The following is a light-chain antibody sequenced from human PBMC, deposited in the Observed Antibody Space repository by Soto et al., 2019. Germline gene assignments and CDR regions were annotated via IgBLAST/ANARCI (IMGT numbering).Light chain of an antibody. CDR2: DAS. CDR1: QSVSSY. J-gene: IGKJ3*01. V-gene: IGKV3-11*01. CDR3: QQRSNWPPLFT. Sequence: EIVLTQSPATLSLSPGESATLSCRASQSVSSYLAWYQQKPGQAPRLLIYDASNRATGIPARFSGSGSGTDVTLTISSLEPEDFAVYYCQQRSNWPPLFTFGPGTKVDIK.